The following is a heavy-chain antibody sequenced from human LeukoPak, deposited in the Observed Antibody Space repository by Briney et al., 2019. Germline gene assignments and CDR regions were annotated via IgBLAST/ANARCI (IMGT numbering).Heavy chain of an antibody. CDR2: IYPGDSDT. CDR1: GYSFTSYW. CDR3: ARPGGCSSTSCYTGYFDY. Sequence: GESLKISCMGSGYSFTSYWVGWVRQMPGKGLEWMGIIYPGDSDTRYSPSFQGQVTISADKSISTAYLQWSSLKASDTAIYYCARPGGCSSTSCYTGYFDYWGQGTLVTVSS. D-gene: IGHD2-2*02. V-gene: IGHV5-51*01. J-gene: IGHJ4*02.